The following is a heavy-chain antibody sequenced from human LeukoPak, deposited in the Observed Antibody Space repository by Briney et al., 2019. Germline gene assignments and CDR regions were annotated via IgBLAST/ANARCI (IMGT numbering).Heavy chain of an antibody. J-gene: IGHJ6*02. D-gene: IGHD2-2*01. CDR2: IKLDGSEK. CDR3: AKDGGCSSTSCSWGYYYYGMDV. CDR1: GFTFSSYS. V-gene: IGHV3-7*01. Sequence: GGSLRLSCAASGFTFSSYSMNWVRQAPGKGLEWVANIKLDGSEKNYVDSVKGRFTISRDNTKNSLYLQMNSLRAEDTAVYYCAKDGGCSSTSCSWGYYYYGMDVWGQGTTVTVSS.